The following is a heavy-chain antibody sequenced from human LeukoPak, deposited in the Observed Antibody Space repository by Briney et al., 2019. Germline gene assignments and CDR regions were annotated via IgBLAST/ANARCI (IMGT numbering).Heavy chain of an antibody. V-gene: IGHV3-23*01. D-gene: IGHD5-12*01. Sequence: PGGSLRLSCVASGFTFSRNAMSWVRQAPGKGLEWVSGMSGSGGTTHYADSVKGRFTISRDNSKNTLYLQMNSLRAEDTAVYYCARDIGSGYDPIPEDWGQGTLVTVSS. J-gene: IGHJ4*02. CDR1: GFTFSRNA. CDR3: ARDIGSGYDPIPED. CDR2: MSGSGGTT.